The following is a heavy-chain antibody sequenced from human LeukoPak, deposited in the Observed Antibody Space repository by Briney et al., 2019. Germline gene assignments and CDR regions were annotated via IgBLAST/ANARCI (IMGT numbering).Heavy chain of an antibody. D-gene: IGHD6-6*01. J-gene: IGHJ6*03. Sequence: ASVKVSCKASGGTFSSYAISWVRQAPGKGLEWMGGIIPIFGTANYAQKFQGRVTITTDESTSTAYMELSSLRSEDTAVYYCASGMVGISSSSVETNYYYYYYMDVWGKGTTVTVSS. CDR1: GGTFSSYA. V-gene: IGHV1-69*05. CDR2: IIPIFGTA. CDR3: ASGMVGISSSSVETNYYYYYYMDV.